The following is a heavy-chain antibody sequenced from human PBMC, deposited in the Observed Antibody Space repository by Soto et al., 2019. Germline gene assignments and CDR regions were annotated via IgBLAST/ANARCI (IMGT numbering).Heavy chain of an antibody. CDR3: ARHLGTSGPDWCDFDI. J-gene: IGHJ3*02. CDR1: GGSISSGDYY. Sequence: SETLSLTCTVSGGSISSGDYYWSWIRQPPGKGLEWIGTISYSGSTYYNPSLKSRVTISVDTSKSQFSLKVTSVTAADTTVYYCARHLGTSGPDWCDFDIWGQGTMVTVSS. CDR2: ISYSGST. D-gene: IGHD2-8*02. V-gene: IGHV4-39*01.